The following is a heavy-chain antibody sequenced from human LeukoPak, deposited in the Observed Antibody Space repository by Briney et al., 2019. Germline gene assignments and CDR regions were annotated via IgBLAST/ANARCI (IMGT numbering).Heavy chain of an antibody. CDR2: IYTSGST. D-gene: IGHD2-2*01. Sequence: SETLSLTCTVSGGSISSYYWSWVRQPAGKGLEWIGRIYTSGSTNYNPSLKSRVTMSVDTSKNQCSLKLSSVTAADTAVYYCASARTTAFMDVWGKGTTVTVSS. CDR1: GGSISSYY. CDR3: ASARTTAFMDV. J-gene: IGHJ6*04. V-gene: IGHV4-4*07.